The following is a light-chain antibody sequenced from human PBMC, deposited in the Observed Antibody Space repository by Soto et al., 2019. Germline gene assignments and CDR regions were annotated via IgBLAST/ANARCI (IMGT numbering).Light chain of an antibody. J-gene: IGKJ2*01. V-gene: IGKV1-5*01. CDR2: DVF. CDR1: QSITYW. Sequence: DIQMTQSPSSLSASVGDRVTITCRASQSITYWLALYQQKPGRAPKLLIYDVFNLQSGVPSRFSGSGSGTEFTLTISSLHPNDDATYYCQQYHRFSFTFGQGTKLEIK. CDR3: QQYHRFSFT.